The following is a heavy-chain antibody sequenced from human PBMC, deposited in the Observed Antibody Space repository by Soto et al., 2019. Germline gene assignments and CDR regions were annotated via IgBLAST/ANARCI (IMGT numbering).Heavy chain of an antibody. CDR2: ISGSGGST. J-gene: IGHJ5*02. Sequence: PGGSLRLSCAASGFTFSSYAMSWVRQAPGKGLEWVSAISGSGGSTYYADSVKGRFTISRDNSKNTLYLQMNSLRAEDTAVYYCAFRRPANYDFWSCSEIMGWFAPWSQGTLVIVSS. CDR3: AFRRPANYDFWSCSEIMGWFAP. V-gene: IGHV3-23*01. CDR1: GFTFSSYA. D-gene: IGHD3-3*01.